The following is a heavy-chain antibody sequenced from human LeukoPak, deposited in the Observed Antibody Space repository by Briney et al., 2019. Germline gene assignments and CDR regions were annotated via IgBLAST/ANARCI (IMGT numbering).Heavy chain of an antibody. J-gene: IGHJ4*02. V-gene: IGHV3-66*02. CDR3: ARRRDEFYFDY. Sequence: GGSLRLSCAASGFTVSSNYMSWVRQAPGKGLEWVSVIYSGGSTYYADSVKGRFTISTDNSKNTLYLQMNSLGAEDTAVYYCARRRDEFYFDYWGQGTLVTVSS. CDR2: IYSGGST. CDR1: GFTVSSNY.